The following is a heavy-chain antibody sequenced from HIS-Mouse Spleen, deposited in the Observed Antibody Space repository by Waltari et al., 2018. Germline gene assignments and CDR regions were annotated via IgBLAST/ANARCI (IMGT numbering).Heavy chain of an antibody. J-gene: IGHJ4*02. CDR3: ARLTTVTTDY. CDR1: GGSFSGYY. CDR2: INHSGST. D-gene: IGHD4-17*01. Sequence: QVQLQQWGAGLLKPSETLSLTCAVYGGSFSGYYWSWIRQPPGKGLEWIGEINHSGSTNDNPSLQSRVTISVDTSKNQFSLKLSSVTAADTAVYYCARLTTVTTDYWGQGTLVTVSS. V-gene: IGHV4-34*01.